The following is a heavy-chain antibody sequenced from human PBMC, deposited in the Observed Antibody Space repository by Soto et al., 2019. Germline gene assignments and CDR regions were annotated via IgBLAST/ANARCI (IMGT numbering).Heavy chain of an antibody. CDR1: GGSISSGGYS. Sequence: QLQLQESGSGLVKPSQTLSLTCAVSGGSISSGGYSWSWIRQPPGKGLECIGYIYYSESTYYSPSHKSRVTISVDRSNNQFSLKLSSVTAADTAVYYCARGPPLGYWGQGTLVTVSS. V-gene: IGHV4-30-2*01. J-gene: IGHJ4*02. CDR3: ARGPPLGY. CDR2: IYYSEST.